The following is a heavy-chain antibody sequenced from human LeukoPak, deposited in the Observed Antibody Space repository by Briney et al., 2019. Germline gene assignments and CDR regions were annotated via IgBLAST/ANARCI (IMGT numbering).Heavy chain of an antibody. J-gene: IGHJ5*02. D-gene: IGHD3-22*01. Sequence: SDTLSLTCAVYGGSFSGYYWSWIRQPPGKGLEWIGEINHSGSTNYNPSLKRRVTISVDTYKSQFSLKLSSVTAADTAVYYCASDGTGAGYYYDSSGYSSWGQGTLVTVSS. CDR2: INHSGST. CDR1: GGSFSGYY. V-gene: IGHV4-34*01. CDR3: ASDGTGAGYYYDSSGYSS.